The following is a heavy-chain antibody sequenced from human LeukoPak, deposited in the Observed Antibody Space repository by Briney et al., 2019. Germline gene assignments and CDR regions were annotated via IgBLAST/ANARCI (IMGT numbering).Heavy chain of an antibody. CDR2: ISGSGGST. J-gene: IGHJ4*02. D-gene: IGHD5-12*01. CDR3: ARPYSGYDYFDY. Sequence: GGSLRLSCGASGFTFSSYAMSWVRQAPGKGLEWVSAISGSGGSTYYADSVKGRFTISRDNSKNTLYLQMNSLRAEDTAVYYCARPYSGYDYFDYWGQGTLVTVSS. CDR1: GFTFSSYA. V-gene: IGHV3-23*01.